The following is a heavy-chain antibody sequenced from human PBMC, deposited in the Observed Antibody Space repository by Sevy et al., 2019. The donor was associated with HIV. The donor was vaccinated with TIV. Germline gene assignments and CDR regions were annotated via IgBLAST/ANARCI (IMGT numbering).Heavy chain of an antibody. D-gene: IGHD3-22*01. Sequence: GGSLRLSCAASGFTFSRYAMNWVRQAPGKGLEWVSGISGRGGSGDKTNYADSVKGRFTISRDDSKNSLYLQLNSLRAEVTAICYCARKYDSSGYFDYWGQGTLVTVSS. CDR1: GFTFSRYA. J-gene: IGHJ4*02. CDR3: ARKYDSSGYFDY. V-gene: IGHV3-23*01. CDR2: ISGRGGSGDKT.